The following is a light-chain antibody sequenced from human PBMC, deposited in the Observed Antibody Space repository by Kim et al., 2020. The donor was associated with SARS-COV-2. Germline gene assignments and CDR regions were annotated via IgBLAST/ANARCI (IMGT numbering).Light chain of an antibody. CDR1: ETITNY. V-gene: IGKV1-39*01. CDR3: QQTYSTHPT. Sequence: DIQMTQSPSSLSTSVGDRVTITCRAAETITNYLNWYHQKPGKAPKLLIYAASSLQSGVSSRFSGNGFGTDFTLTISSLQPEDSGTDYCQQTYSTHPTFGGGTKVDIK. J-gene: IGKJ4*01. CDR2: AAS.